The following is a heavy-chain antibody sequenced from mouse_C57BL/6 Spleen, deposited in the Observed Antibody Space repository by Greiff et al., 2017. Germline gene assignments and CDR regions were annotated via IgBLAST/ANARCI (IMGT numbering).Heavy chain of an antibody. J-gene: IGHJ4*01. D-gene: IGHD1-2*01. CDR1: GYTFTDYY. V-gene: IGHV1-84*01. CDR2: IYPGSGST. CDR3: ARGRTANYAMGY. Sequence: VQLQQSGPELVKPGASVKLSCKASGYTFTDYYITWVKQRPGQGLEWIGCIYPGSGSTKYNEKFKGKATLTVDTSSSTAYMQLSSLASEDAAVLFCARGRTANYAMGYWGQGTSVTVSS.